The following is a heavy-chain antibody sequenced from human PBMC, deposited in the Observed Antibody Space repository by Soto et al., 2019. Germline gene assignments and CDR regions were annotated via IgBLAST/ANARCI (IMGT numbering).Heavy chain of an antibody. Sequence: SQTLSLTCAISGDSVSSNSAAWNWIRQSPSRGLEWLGRTYYRSKWYNDYAVSVKSRITINPDTSKNQFSLQLNSVTPEDTAVYYCARAGVGTYYDGSGSYYTGYYFDYWGQGTLVTVSS. CDR1: GDSVSSNSAA. V-gene: IGHV6-1*01. CDR3: ARAGVGTYYDGSGSYYTGYYFDY. J-gene: IGHJ4*02. D-gene: IGHD3-10*01. CDR2: TYYRSKWYN.